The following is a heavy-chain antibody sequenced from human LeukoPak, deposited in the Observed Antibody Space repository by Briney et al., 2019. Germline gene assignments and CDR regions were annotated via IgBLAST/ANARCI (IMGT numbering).Heavy chain of an antibody. D-gene: IGHD6-19*01. Sequence: PGGSLRLSCTASGFSVSTYPMAWVRQAPGKGLQWGSTITASGTDTFYADSVKGRFTISRDNSKNTLSLQMNSLRAEDTALYYCAKYSSGWVNDYWGQGTLVTVSS. V-gene: IGHV3-23*01. J-gene: IGHJ4*02. CDR2: ITASGTDT. CDR3: AKYSSGWVNDY. CDR1: GFSVSTYP.